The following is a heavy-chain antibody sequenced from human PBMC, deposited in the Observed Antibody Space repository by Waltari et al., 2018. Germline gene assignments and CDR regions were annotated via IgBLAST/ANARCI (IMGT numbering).Heavy chain of an antibody. CDR3: VRHGFWNFDF. CDR2: RKEEGSKK. CDR1: GFTFSGNW. Sequence: EVQLVESGGGLVQPGGSLRLSCAGSGFTFSGNWMAWVRQAPGKGLEWVAKRKEEGSKKKYVDSVEGRFTISRDNARNSLYLQMNSLRAEDTALYYCVRHGFWNFDFWGQGTLVTVSS. J-gene: IGHJ4*02. V-gene: IGHV3-7*01. D-gene: IGHD3-3*01.